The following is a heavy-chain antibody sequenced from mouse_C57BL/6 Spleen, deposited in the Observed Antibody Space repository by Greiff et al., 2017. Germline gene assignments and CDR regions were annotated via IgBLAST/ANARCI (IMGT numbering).Heavy chain of an antibody. J-gene: IGHJ3*01. CDR1: GYTFTSYW. D-gene: IGHD1-1*01. V-gene: IGHV1-53*01. CDR2: INPSNGGT. CDR3: ARWYYGSSQAWFAY. Sequence: VQLQQPGAELVRPGASVKLSCKASGYTFTSYWMHWVKQRPGQGLEWIGNINPSNGGTNYNEKFKSKATLTVDKSSSTAYMQLSSLTSEDSAVYDCARWYYGSSQAWFAYWGQGTLVTVSA.